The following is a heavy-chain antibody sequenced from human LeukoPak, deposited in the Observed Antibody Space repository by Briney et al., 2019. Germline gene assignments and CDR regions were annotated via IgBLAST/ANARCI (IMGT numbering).Heavy chain of an antibody. CDR1: GGSLSSSSYY. D-gene: IGHD6-6*01. Sequence: PSETLSLTCTVSGGSLSSSSYYWGWIRQPPGTGLEWIGSIYYSGSTYYNPSLKSRVTISVDTSKNQFSLKLSSVTAADTAVYYCARGAARPYWYFDLWGRGTLVTVSS. CDR2: IYYSGST. V-gene: IGHV4-39*01. J-gene: IGHJ2*01. CDR3: ARGAARPYWYFDL.